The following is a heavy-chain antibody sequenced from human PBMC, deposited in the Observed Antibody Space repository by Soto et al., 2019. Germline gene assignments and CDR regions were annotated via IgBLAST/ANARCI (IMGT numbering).Heavy chain of an antibody. CDR1: GFTFSSYW. CDR3: ARMARRVVPAATGEDYFDY. V-gene: IGHV3-7*03. CDR2: IKQDGSEK. D-gene: IGHD2-2*01. J-gene: IGHJ4*02. Sequence: GSLRLSCAASGFTFSSYWMSWVRQAPGKGLEWVANIKQDGSEKYYVDSVKGRFTISRDNAKNSLYLQMNSLRAEDTAVYYCARMARRVVPAATGEDYFDYWGQGTLVTVSS.